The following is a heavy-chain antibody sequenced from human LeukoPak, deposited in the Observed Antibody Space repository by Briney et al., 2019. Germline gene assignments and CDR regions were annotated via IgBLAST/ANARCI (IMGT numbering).Heavy chain of an antibody. V-gene: IGHV3-23*01. D-gene: IGHD1-26*01. CDR2: ISSSGTST. Sequence: GGSLRLSCAASGFTFSNFAMSWVRQAPGKGLEWVSSISSSGTSTYYADSVKGRLTISRDNSKNTLHLQMNSLGAEDTAIYYCAKKNTGYYPFDYWGQGTLVTVSS. CDR3: AKKNTGYYPFDY. CDR1: GFTFSNFA. J-gene: IGHJ4*02.